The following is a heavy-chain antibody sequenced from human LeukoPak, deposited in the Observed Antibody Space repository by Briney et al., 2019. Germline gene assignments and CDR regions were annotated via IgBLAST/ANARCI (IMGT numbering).Heavy chain of an antibody. J-gene: IGHJ4*02. CDR3: AKRLPFYYDY. D-gene: IGHD5-18*01. CDR1: GFTFSSYG. V-gene: IGHV3-23*01. Sequence: GGSLRLSCAASGFTFSSYGMSWVRQAPGKGLEWVSAISGSGGTTYYPDSGKGRFTVSRDNSKNTLYLQMDSLRAEDTAVYYCAKRLPFYYDYWGQGTLVTVSS. CDR2: ISGSGGTT.